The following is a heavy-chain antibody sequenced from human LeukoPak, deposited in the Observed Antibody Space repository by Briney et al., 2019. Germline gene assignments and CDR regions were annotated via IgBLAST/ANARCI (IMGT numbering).Heavy chain of an antibody. CDR3: ARVGRGSGWRIW. V-gene: IGHV1-69*13. CDR1: GGTFSSYA. J-gene: IGHJ4*02. CDR2: IIPIFGTA. Sequence: SVKVSCKASGGTFSSYAISWVRQAPGQGLEWMGGIIPIFGTANYAQKFQGRVTITADESTSTAYMELSSLRSEDTAVYYCARVGRGSGWRIWWGQGTLVTVSS. D-gene: IGHD6-19*01.